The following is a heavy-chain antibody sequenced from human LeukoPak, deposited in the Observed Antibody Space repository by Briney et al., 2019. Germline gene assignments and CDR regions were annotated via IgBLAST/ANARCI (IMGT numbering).Heavy chain of an antibody. Sequence: GGPLRLSCAASGFTLSSYAMHWVRQAPGKGLEWVAVISYDGSNKYYADSVKGRFTISRDNSKNTLYLQMNSLRAEDTAVYYCARGYYYDSSGYYPANDAFDIWGQGTMVTVSS. CDR3: ARGYYYDSSGYYPANDAFDI. V-gene: IGHV3-30-3*01. CDR1: GFTLSSYA. D-gene: IGHD3-22*01. CDR2: ISYDGSNK. J-gene: IGHJ3*02.